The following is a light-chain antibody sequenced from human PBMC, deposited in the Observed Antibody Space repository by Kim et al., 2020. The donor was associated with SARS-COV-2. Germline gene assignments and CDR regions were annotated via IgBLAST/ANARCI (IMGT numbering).Light chain of an antibody. V-gene: IGKV1-39*01. CDR3: QQSYSTPPLT. J-gene: IGKJ4*01. Sequence: SVGDRVTITCRASQSISSYLNWYQQKPGKAPKLLIYAASSLQSGVPSRFSGSGSGTDFTLTISSLQPEDFATYYCQQSYSTPPLTFVGGTKVDIK. CDR2: AAS. CDR1: QSISSY.